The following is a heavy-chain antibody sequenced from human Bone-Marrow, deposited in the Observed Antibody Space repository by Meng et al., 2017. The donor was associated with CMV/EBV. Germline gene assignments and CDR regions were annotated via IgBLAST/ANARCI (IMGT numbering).Heavy chain of an antibody. CDR3: ARSIAARRGHLDAFDI. Sequence: GESLKISCAASGFTFSSYSMNWVRQAPGKGLEWVSYISSSSSTIYYADSVKGRFTISRDNAKNSLYLQMNSLRAEDTAVYYCARSIAARRGHLDAFDIWGPGTMVTVSS. V-gene: IGHV3-48*04. J-gene: IGHJ3*02. CDR2: ISSSSSTI. D-gene: IGHD6-6*01. CDR1: GFTFSSYS.